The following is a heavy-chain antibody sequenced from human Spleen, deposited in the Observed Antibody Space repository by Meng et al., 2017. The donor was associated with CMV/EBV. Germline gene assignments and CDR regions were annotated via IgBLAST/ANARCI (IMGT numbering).Heavy chain of an antibody. Sequence: GESLKISCAASGFTFSSYSVNWVRQAPGKGLQWVSSISITSSYIYHADSVKGRFTISRDNAKNSLYLQMNSLRAEDTAVYYCASGYRGYDLVPAVWGQGTTVTVSS. J-gene: IGHJ6*02. CDR2: ISITSSYI. V-gene: IGHV3-21*01. CDR1: GFTFSSYS. D-gene: IGHD5-12*01. CDR3: ASGYRGYDLVPAV.